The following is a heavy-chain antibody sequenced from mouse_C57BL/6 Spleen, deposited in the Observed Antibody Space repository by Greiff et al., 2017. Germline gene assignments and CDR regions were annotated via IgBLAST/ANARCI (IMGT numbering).Heavy chain of an antibody. V-gene: IGHV7-4*01. J-gene: IGHJ1*03. CDR3: VKAAYYYGSRYFDV. CDR1: GFTFTDYY. CDR2: IRNKANGDPT. D-gene: IGHD1-1*01. Sequence: EVQVVESGGGLVQPGASLRLSCAASGFTFTDYYMSWVRQPPGKAPEWLSLIRNKANGDPTEYTASVPGRFTISRDNSQNILYRQMNTLRAEDSATYYCVKAAYYYGSRYFDVWGTGTTVTVSS.